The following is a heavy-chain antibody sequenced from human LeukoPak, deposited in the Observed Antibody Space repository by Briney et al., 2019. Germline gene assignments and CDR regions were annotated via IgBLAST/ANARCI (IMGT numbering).Heavy chain of an antibody. J-gene: IGHJ4*02. CDR3: ARDRDTAMVISYYFDY. D-gene: IGHD5-18*01. Sequence: SVKVSCKASGGTFSSYAISWVVQAPGQGLEWMGRIIPIFGTANYAQKFQGRVTITTDESTSTAYMELSSLRSEDTAVYYCARDRDTAMVISYYFDYWGQGTLVTVSS. V-gene: IGHV1-69*05. CDR2: IIPIFGTA. CDR1: GGTFSSYA.